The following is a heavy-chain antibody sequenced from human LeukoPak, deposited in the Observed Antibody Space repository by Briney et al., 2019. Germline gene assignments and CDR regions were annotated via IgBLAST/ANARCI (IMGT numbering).Heavy chain of an antibody. V-gene: IGHV3-74*01. D-gene: IGHD3-22*01. CDR2: INSDGSST. CDR3: ARGYYDSSGYYFYYYYYYMDV. Sequence: GGSLRLSCAASGFTFSSYAMSWVRQAPGKGLVWVSRINSDGSSTSYADSVKGRFTISRDNAKNTLYLQMNSLRAEDTAVYYCARGYYDSSGYYFYYYYYYMDVWGKGTTVTISS. CDR1: GFTFSSYA. J-gene: IGHJ6*03.